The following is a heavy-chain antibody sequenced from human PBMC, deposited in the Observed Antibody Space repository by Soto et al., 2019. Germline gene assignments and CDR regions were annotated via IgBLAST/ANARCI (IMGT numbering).Heavy chain of an antibody. J-gene: IGHJ4*02. CDR1: GFTFSSYD. Sequence: GGSLRLSCAASGFTFSSYDISWVRQAPGKGLEWVSVISGSGGSTYYADSVKGRFTVSRDNSKNTLYLQMNSLRAEDTAVYYCAKSSGYSSAWAFDYWGQGTLVTVSS. CDR3: AKSSGYSSAWAFDY. D-gene: IGHD6-19*01. CDR2: ISGSGGST. V-gene: IGHV3-23*01.